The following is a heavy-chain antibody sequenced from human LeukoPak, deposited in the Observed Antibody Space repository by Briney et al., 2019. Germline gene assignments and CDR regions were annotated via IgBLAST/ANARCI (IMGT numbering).Heavy chain of an antibody. D-gene: IGHD3-3*01. CDR1: GGSISSYY. V-gene: IGHV4-59*12. Sequence: SETLSLTCTVSGGSISSYYWSWIRQPPGKGLEWIGYIYYSGSTNYNPSLKSRVTISVDTSKNQFSLKLSSVTAADTAVYYCARGRIVLRFLEWFPGAFDIWGQGTMVTVSS. CDR3: ARGRIVLRFLEWFPGAFDI. CDR2: IYYSGST. J-gene: IGHJ3*02.